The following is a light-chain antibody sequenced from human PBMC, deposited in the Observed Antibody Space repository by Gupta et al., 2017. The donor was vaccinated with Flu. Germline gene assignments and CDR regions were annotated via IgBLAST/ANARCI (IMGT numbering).Light chain of an antibody. Sequence: PASLSPSVGNRITITCQASHYVSNYLKRYQQKPGKAPKRLIYDDSNLKPGVPSRFSGNGSGTSFTFTISSLQPEDFATYYCRKQDKFSMTFGHGTKVDMK. J-gene: IGKJ3*01. CDR2: DDS. V-gene: IGKV1-33*01. CDR1: HYVSNY. CDR3: RKQDKFSMT.